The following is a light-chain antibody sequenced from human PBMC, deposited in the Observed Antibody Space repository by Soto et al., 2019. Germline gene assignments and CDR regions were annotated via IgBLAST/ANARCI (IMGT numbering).Light chain of an antibody. Sequence: QSVLTQPPSASGSPGQSVTISCTGTSSDIGGYDHVSWYRQDPGKAPKVMIYEVTKRPSGVPDRFSGSKAGNTASLTVFGLQAEDEANYYCCSYAGRSTWDVVFGGGTQLTVL. CDR3: CSYAGRSTWDVV. CDR2: EVT. J-gene: IGLJ2*01. V-gene: IGLV2-8*01. CDR1: SSDIGGYDH.